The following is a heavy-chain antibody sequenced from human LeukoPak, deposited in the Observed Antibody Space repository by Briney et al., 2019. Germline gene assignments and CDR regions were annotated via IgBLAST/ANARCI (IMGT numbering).Heavy chain of an antibody. D-gene: IGHD3-22*01. CDR3: ARGFGYYDSSGSNF. V-gene: IGHV3-21*01. CDR2: ISSSSSYI. J-gene: IGHJ4*02. Sequence: GGSLRLSCAASGFTSSSYAMTWVRQAPGKGLEWVSSISSSSSYIYYADSVKGRFTISRDNAKNSLYLQMNSLRAEDTAVYYCARGFGYYDSSGSNFWGQGTLVTVSS. CDR1: GFTSSSYA.